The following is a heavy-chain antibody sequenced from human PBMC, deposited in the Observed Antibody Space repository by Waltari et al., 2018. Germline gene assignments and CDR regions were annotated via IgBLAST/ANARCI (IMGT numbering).Heavy chain of an antibody. CDR3: ARRDDFYSMDV. V-gene: IGHV5-51*01. CDR2: VYCVDLDT. Sequence: EVQLVQSGAEVKKPGESLKISCKASGYSFISYWIAWVRQMPGKGLEWVGIVYCVDLDTRYSPSFQGQVTISADKSISTAYLQWSSLKASDTAIYYCARRDDFYSMDVWGQGTTVTVSS. D-gene: IGHD3-3*01. CDR1: GYSFISYW. J-gene: IGHJ6*02.